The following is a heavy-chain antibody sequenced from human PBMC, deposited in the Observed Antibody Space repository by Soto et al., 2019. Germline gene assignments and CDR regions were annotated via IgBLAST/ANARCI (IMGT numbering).Heavy chain of an antibody. D-gene: IGHD3-3*01. V-gene: IGHV5-51*01. CDR3: ARAVGYSDASDFYSFAY. CDR1: GYDFTHYW. J-gene: IGHJ4*03. Sequence: GESLKVSCRGSGYDFTHYWIAWVRQTPGKGLEWMGVIYPGDSDTKYSPSFQGQVTISVDRSIDTAYLQRSSLKASDTAVYYCARAVGYSDASDFYSFAYSGPGP. CDR2: IYPGDSDT.